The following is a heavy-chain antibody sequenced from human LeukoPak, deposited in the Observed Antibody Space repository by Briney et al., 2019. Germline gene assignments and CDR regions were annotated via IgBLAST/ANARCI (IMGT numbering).Heavy chain of an antibody. CDR3: TTVLNYYDSSGYYRPFDY. CDR1: GFTFSNAW. Sequence: PGGSLRLSCAASGFTFSNAWMSWVRQAPGKGLEWVGRIKSKTDGGTTDYAAPVKGRFTISRDDSKNTLYLQVNSLKTEDTAVYYCTTVLNYYDSSGYYRPFDYWGQGTLVTVSS. J-gene: IGHJ4*02. V-gene: IGHV3-15*01. CDR2: IKSKTDGGTT. D-gene: IGHD3-22*01.